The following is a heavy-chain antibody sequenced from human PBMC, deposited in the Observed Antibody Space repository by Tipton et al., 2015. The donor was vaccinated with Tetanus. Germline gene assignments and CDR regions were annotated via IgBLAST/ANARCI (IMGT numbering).Heavy chain of an antibody. J-gene: IGHJ4*02. CDR3: ARANCESSKKGPFDS. Sequence: TLSLTCTVSGGSVRSGDYSWNWIRQPPGKGLEWLAYVSYSGRTNSNYSLKSRITISQDTAKNQFSLRLTSVTAADTAVYYCARANCESSKKGPFDSWGQGTLVTVSS. V-gene: IGHV4-61*08. CDR2: VSYSGRT. D-gene: IGHD2-21*01. CDR1: GGSVRSGDYS.